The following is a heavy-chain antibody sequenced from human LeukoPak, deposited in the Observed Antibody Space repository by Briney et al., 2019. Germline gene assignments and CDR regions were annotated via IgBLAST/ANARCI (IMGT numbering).Heavy chain of an antibody. J-gene: IGHJ3*02. CDR3: ARARHPRYSYGPDAFDI. D-gene: IGHD5-18*01. CDR2: IYYSGST. Sequence: TLSLTCPVSGGSISSGGYYWSWIRQHPGKGLEWLGYIYYSGSTYYNPSLKSRVTISVDTSKNQFSLKLSSVTAADTAVYYSARARHPRYSYGPDAFDIWGQGTMVTVSS. V-gene: IGHV4-31*03. CDR1: GGSISSGGYY.